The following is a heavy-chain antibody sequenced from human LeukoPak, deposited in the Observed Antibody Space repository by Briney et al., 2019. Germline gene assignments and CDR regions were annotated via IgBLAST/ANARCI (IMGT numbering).Heavy chain of an antibody. CDR3: ARHYYDSSGHFPTDY. V-gene: IGHV4-38-2*02. CDR1: VYSISSDSH. J-gene: IGHJ4*02. Sequence: SETLSLTCSVSVYSISSDSHWAWIRQPPGKGLEWIGTIYHTGSTYYNPSLKSRVTISVDTSKNQFSLKLSSVTAADTAVFYCARHYYDSSGHFPTDYWGQGTLVTVSA. CDR2: IYHTGST. D-gene: IGHD3-22*01.